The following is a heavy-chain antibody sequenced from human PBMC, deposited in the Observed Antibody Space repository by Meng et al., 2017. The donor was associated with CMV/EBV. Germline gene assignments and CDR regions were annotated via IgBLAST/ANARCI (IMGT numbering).Heavy chain of an antibody. CDR3: ARANLYYDFWSGKRLYYYGMDV. D-gene: IGHD3-3*01. CDR1: GYSISSGYY. Sequence: SETLSLTCTVSGYSISSGYYWGWIRQPPGKGLEWIGSIYHSGSTYYNPSLKSRVTISVDTSKHQFSLKLSSVTAADTAVYYCARANLYYDFWSGKRLYYYGMDVWGQGTTVTVSS. V-gene: IGHV4-38-2*02. CDR2: IYHSGST. J-gene: IGHJ6*02.